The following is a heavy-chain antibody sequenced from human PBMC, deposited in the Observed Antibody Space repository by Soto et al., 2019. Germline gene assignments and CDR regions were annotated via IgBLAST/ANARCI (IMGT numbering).Heavy chain of an antibody. CDR3: ARAARYSSSWYYYYYGMDV. J-gene: IGHJ6*02. CDR2: ISSSSSYI. V-gene: IGHV3-21*01. CDR1: GFTFSSYS. Sequence: LRLSCAASGFTFSSYSMNWVRQAPGKGLEWVSSISSSSSYIYYADSVKGRFTISRDNAKNSLYLQMNSLRAEDTAVYYCARAARYSSSWYYYYYGMDVWGQGTTVTVSS. D-gene: IGHD6-13*01.